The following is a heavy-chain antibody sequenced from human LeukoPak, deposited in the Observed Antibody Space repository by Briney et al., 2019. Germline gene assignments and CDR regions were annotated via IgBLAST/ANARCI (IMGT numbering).Heavy chain of an antibody. Sequence: SETLSLTCTVSGGSISSYYWSWIRQPPGKGLEWIGYIYYSGGTNYNPSLKSRVTISVDTSKNQFSLKLSSVTAADTAVYYCARGMYYYDSSGRIPGLDAFDIWGQGTMVTASS. CDR1: GGSISSYY. CDR3: ARGMYYYDSSGRIPGLDAFDI. J-gene: IGHJ3*02. D-gene: IGHD3-22*01. V-gene: IGHV4-59*01. CDR2: IYYSGGT.